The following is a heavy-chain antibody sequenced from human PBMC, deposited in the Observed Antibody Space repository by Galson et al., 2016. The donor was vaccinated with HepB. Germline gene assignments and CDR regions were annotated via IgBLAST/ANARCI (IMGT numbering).Heavy chain of an antibody. Sequence: SLRLSCAGSGFTFITYNMNWVRQAPGKGLEWVSSIGSDSRYIYYADSVKGRFTISRDNAKNSSFLHTHSLRAEDTAVYYCARSGWFGEFDFWGQGTLVTVSS. CDR2: IGSDSRYI. J-gene: IGHJ4*02. CDR1: GFTFITYN. CDR3: ARSGWFGEFDF. D-gene: IGHD3-10*01. V-gene: IGHV3-21*01.